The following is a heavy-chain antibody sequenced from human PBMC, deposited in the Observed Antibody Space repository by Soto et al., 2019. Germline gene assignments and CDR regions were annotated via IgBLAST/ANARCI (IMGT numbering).Heavy chain of an antibody. Sequence: ASVKVSCKTSGYTFTEYGISWFRQAPGQGLEWMGWISPYNGKTNYIQEFQDRVTITTDTSSTAVYMDLRTLKSDDTAIYFCARADYGDTKIYSFDHWGQGTLVTVSS. J-gene: IGHJ4*02. CDR2: ISPYNGKT. D-gene: IGHD4-17*01. CDR1: GYTFTEYG. V-gene: IGHV1-18*01. CDR3: ARADYGDTKIYSFDH.